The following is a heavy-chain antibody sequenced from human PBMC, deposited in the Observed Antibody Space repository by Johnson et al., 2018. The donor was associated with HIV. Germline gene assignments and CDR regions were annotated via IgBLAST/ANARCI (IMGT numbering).Heavy chain of an antibody. V-gene: IGHV3-30*18. CDR2: ISDDGCNK. D-gene: IGHD6-6*01. Sequence: QVQLVESGGGVVQPGRSLRLSCAASGFTFSSFGMHWVRQDPGKGLEWMTIISDDGCNKNYADSVKGRFTVSRDNSKNTLYLQMNSLRAEDTAVYYCAKEDSSSWNAFDIWGQGTMVTVSS. J-gene: IGHJ3*02. CDR3: AKEDSSSWNAFDI. CDR1: GFTFSSFG.